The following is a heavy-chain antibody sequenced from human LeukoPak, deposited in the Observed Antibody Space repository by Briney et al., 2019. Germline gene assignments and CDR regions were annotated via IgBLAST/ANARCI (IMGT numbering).Heavy chain of an antibody. D-gene: IGHD3-22*01. V-gene: IGHV3-48*01. CDR1: GFTFSACA. CDR2: INSISQTI. J-gene: IGHJ6*02. CDR3: ASVEDDSSGYPYGMDV. Sequence: GGSLRLSCVASGFTFSACAMNWVRQAPGRGLEWVSYINSISQTIYYADSVKGRFTISRDNAKNSLYLQMNSLRAEDTAVYYCASVEDDSSGYPYGMDVWGQGTTVTVSS.